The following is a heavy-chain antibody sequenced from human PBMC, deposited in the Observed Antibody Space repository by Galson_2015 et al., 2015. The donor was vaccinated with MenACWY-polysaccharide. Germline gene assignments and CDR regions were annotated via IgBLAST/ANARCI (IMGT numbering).Heavy chain of an antibody. D-gene: IGHD6-13*01. Sequence: SLRLSCAASGFTFTNYAMSWVRQTPGEGLEWVSAITVSGDNTYYADSVKGRFAISRDNSKNTLSLQMNSLRTEDTAVYYCAKGVRGPAAGAADFDNSGPGPLVTVSS. CDR3: AKGVRGPAAGAADFDN. J-gene: IGHJ4*02. CDR2: ITVSGDNT. V-gene: IGHV3-23*01. CDR1: GFTFTNYA.